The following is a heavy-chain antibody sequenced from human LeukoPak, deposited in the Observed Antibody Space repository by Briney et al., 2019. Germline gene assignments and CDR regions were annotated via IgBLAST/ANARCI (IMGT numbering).Heavy chain of an antibody. D-gene: IGHD1-26*01. J-gene: IGHJ4*02. CDR2: IKQDGSEK. CDR3: ARSVGARDDYYFDY. Sequence: GGSLRLSCAASGFTFSSCWMSWVRQAPGKGLEWVANIKQDGSEKYYVDSVKGRFTISRDNAKNSLYLQMNSLRAEDTAVYYCARSVGARDDYYFDYWGQGTLVTVSS. V-gene: IGHV3-7*01. CDR1: GFTFSSCW.